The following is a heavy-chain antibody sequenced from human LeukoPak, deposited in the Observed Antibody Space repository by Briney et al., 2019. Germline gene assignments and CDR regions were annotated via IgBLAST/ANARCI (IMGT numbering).Heavy chain of an antibody. D-gene: IGHD3-10*01. J-gene: IGHJ6*02. V-gene: IGHV4-34*01. Sequence: SETLSLTCAVYGGSFSSYYWSWIRQPPGKGLEWIGEINHSGSTNYNPSLKSRVTTSVDTSKNQFSLKLSSVTAADTAVYYCARDQRGVRGVSYGGYYGMDVWGQGTTVTVSS. CDR3: ARDQRGVRGVSYGGYYGMDV. CDR1: GGSFSSYY. CDR2: INHSGST.